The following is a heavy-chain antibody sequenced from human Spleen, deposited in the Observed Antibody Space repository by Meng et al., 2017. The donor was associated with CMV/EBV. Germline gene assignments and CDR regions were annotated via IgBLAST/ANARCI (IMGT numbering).Heavy chain of an antibody. J-gene: IGHJ2*01. CDR1: GFTLSNYW. CDR2: IRQDGSEK. Sequence: GALRLSCAASGFTLSNYWMSWVRQAPGKGLEWVANIRQDGSEKYHADSVKGRFTISRDNAMNSLYLQMKSLRAEDTAVYYCARVSAGYSDWYLDLWGRGTLVTVSS. V-gene: IGHV3-7*01. D-gene: IGHD5-24*01. CDR3: ARVSAGYSDWYLDL.